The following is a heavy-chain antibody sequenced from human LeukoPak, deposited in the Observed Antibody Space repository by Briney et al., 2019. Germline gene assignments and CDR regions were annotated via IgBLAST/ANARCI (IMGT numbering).Heavy chain of an antibody. CDR1: GFTFSSYA. V-gene: IGHV3-23*01. Sequence: GGSLRLSCAASGFTFSSYAMSWVRQAPGKGLEWVAAISGSGVSKYYADSVKGRFTVSRDNAKNTLYLQMNSLRAEDTAVYYCARANRDYGGNPAWVDYWGQGTLVTVSS. J-gene: IGHJ4*02. CDR3: ARANRDYGGNPAWVDY. CDR2: ISGSGVSK. D-gene: IGHD4-23*01.